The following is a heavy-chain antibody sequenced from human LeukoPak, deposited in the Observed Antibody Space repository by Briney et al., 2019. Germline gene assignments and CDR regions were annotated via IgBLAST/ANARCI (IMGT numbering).Heavy chain of an antibody. CDR3: ARDRIAAAGTSFDY. Sequence: PGGSLRLSCAASGFSFSSYVMHWARQAPGKGLEWVAVISNDGSNIYYADSVKGRFTISRDNAKNSLYLQMNSLRAEDTAVYYCARDRIAAAGTSFDYWGQGTLVTVSS. CDR2: ISNDGSNI. CDR1: GFSFSSYV. V-gene: IGHV3-30-3*01. J-gene: IGHJ4*02. D-gene: IGHD6-13*01.